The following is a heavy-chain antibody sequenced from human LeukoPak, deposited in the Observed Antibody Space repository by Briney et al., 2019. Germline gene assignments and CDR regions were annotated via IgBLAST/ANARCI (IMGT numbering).Heavy chain of an antibody. D-gene: IGHD3-3*01. J-gene: IGHJ4*02. Sequence: GASVKVSCKASGGTFSSYAISWVRQAPGQGLEWMGGIIPIFGTANYAQKFQGRVTITADESTSTAYMELSSLRSEDTAVYYCAREVAYYDFWSGLFDYWGQGTLVTVSS. CDR3: AREVAYYDFWSGLFDY. CDR1: GGTFSSYA. CDR2: IIPIFGTA. V-gene: IGHV1-69*13.